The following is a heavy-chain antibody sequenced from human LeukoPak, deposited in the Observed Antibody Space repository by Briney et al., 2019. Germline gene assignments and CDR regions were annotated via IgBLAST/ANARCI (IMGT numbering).Heavy chain of an antibody. CDR3: ARASGYRIRAFDI. D-gene: IGHD1-1*01. Sequence: GGSLRLSCAASGFTVSSNYMSWVRQAPGKGLEWVSVIYSGGSTYYADSVKGRFTISRDNSKNALYLQMNSLRAEDTAVYYCARASGYRIRAFDIWGQGTMVTVSS. J-gene: IGHJ3*02. CDR1: GFTVSSNY. CDR2: IYSGGST. V-gene: IGHV3-66*02.